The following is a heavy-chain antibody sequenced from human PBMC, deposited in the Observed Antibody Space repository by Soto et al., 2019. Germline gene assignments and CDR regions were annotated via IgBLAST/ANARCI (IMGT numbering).Heavy chain of an antibody. D-gene: IGHD7-27*01. V-gene: IGHV1-3*01. CDR1: GYTFTSYA. CDR2: INAGNGNT. Sequence: ASVKVSCKASGYTFTSYAMHCVGQTPGQRLEWMLWINAGNGNTKYSQKCQGRVTITRDTSASTAYMELSSLRSAATAVYYCASEHVGNYSYFYGMDVWGQGTTVTVSS. CDR3: ASEHVGNYSYFYGMDV. J-gene: IGHJ6*02.